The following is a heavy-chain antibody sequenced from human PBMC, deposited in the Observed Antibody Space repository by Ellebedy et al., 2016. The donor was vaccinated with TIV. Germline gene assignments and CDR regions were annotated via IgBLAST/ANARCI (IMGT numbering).Heavy chain of an antibody. Sequence: SETLSLXXTVSGGSISSGGYYWSWIRQPPGKGLEWIGYIYYSGSTNYNPSLKSRVTISVDTSKNQFSLKLSSVTAADTAVYYCARDSYSSLGFDPWGQGTLVTVSS. V-gene: IGHV4-61*08. CDR1: GGSISSGGYY. J-gene: IGHJ5*02. D-gene: IGHD6-13*01. CDR2: IYYSGST. CDR3: ARDSYSSLGFDP.